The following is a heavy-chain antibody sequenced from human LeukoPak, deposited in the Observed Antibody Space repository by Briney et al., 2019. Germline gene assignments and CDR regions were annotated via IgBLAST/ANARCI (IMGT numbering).Heavy chain of an antibody. Sequence: ASVKVSCKASGYTFTSYGISWVRQAPGQGLEWMGWINPNSGGTNYAQKFQGRVTMTRDTSISTAYMELSRLRSDDTAVYYCARDRGDYYNWFDPWGQGTLVTVSS. CDR2: INPNSGGT. D-gene: IGHD4-17*01. CDR1: GYTFTSYG. V-gene: IGHV1-2*02. CDR3: ARDRGDYYNWFDP. J-gene: IGHJ5*02.